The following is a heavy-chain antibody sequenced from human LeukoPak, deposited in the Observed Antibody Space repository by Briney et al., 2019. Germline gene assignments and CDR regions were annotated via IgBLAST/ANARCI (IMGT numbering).Heavy chain of an antibody. D-gene: IGHD2-15*01. CDR1: GFTFSYAW. V-gene: IGHV3-15*01. CDR2: IKNKADDGTT. Sequence: GGSLRLSCAASGFTFSYAWMSWVRQAPGKGLEWVGRIKNKADDGTTDYAAPVEGRFTISRDDSKNTLYLQMDSLKTEDTAVYYCFRHLVVPGAGADYWGQGTLVTVSS. CDR3: FRHLVVPGAGADY. J-gene: IGHJ4*02.